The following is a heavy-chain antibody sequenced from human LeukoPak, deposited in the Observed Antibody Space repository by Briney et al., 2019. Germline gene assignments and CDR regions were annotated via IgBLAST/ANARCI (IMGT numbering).Heavy chain of an antibody. CDR1: GFSFSSNW. CDR2: IKRDGSQK. J-gene: IGHJ4*02. Sequence: GGSLRLSCAAPGFSFSSNWMGWVRQAPGKGLEWVAHIKRDGSQKYYLDSVKGRFTISRDNAKDSLYLQMNSLRVEDTAVYYCANEIRPNDHWGQGTLVTVSS. CDR3: ANEIRPNDH. D-gene: IGHD4-17*01. V-gene: IGHV3-7*01.